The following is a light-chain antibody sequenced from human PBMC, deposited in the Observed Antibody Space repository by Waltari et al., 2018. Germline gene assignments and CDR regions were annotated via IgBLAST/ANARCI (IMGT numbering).Light chain of an antibody. CDR1: SFNIGSNS. CDR3: AAWDDSLNGYV. CDR2: SNN. Sequence: QSVLTPPPSASGTPGQRVSIPCSGSSFNIGSNSVHWYQQPPGTAPKLLIYSNNQRPSGVPDRCSGSKSGTSASLAISGLQSEDEADYYCAAWDDSLNGYVFGTGTKVTVL. V-gene: IGLV1-44*01. J-gene: IGLJ1*01.